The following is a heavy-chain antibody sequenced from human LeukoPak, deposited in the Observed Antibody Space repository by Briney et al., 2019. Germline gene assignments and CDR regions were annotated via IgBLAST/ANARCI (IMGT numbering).Heavy chain of an antibody. CDR3: ARIPDYFLSY. CDR2: IKQDGSEK. Sequence: GGSLRLSCAASGFTFSSYGMHWVRQAPGKGLEWVANIKQDGSEKYYVGSVKGRFTISRDNAKNSLYLQMNSLRAEDTAVYYCARIPDYFLSYWGQGTLVTVSS. J-gene: IGHJ4*02. V-gene: IGHV3-7*01. D-gene: IGHD4/OR15-4a*01. CDR1: GFTFSSYG.